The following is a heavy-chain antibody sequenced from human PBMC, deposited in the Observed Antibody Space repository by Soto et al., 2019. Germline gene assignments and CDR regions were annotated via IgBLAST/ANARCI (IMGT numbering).Heavy chain of an antibody. Sequence: GGSLRLSCAASGFTFNTYTMTWVRQAPGKGLEWISSITSASSYIFYADSVEGRFTISRDNPKNSLYLQMNSLRAEDTAVYYCARVGPSRYDAAGYNDEFHHYYGMDVWGQGTTVTVSS. V-gene: IGHV3-21*01. J-gene: IGHJ6*02. CDR1: GFTFNTYT. CDR2: ITSASSYI. CDR3: ARVGPSRYDAAGYNDEFHHYYGMDV. D-gene: IGHD3-10*01.